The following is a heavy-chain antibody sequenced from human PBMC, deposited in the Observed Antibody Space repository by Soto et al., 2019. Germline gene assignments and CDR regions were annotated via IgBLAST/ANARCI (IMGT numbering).Heavy chain of an antibody. J-gene: IGHJ5*02. Sequence: QVQLVQSGAEVKKPGASVKVSCKASGYTFTSYDINWVRQATGQGLEWMGWMNPNSGNTGYAQKFQGRVTMTRNTSISTAYRDVSSLRGEDTAWYYWARGRQRCLEWLLWFGPWGQGTLVNVSS. D-gene: IGHD3-3*01. CDR3: ARGRQRCLEWLLWFGP. CDR1: GYTFTSYD. V-gene: IGHV1-8*01. CDR2: MNPNSGNT.